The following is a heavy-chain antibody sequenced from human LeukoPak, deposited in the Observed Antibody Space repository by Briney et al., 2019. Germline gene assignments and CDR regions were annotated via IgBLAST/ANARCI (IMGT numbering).Heavy chain of an antibody. J-gene: IGHJ3*02. CDR1: GGSFSGYY. D-gene: IGHD2-2*02. Sequence: SETLSLTCAVYGGSFSGYYWSWIHQPPGKGLEWIGEINHSGSTNYNPSLKSRVTISVDTSKNQFSLKLSSVTAADTAVYYCARWRYCSSTSCYTGAAFDIWGQGTMVTVSS. CDR2: INHSGST. V-gene: IGHV4-34*01. CDR3: ARWRYCSSTSCYTGAAFDI.